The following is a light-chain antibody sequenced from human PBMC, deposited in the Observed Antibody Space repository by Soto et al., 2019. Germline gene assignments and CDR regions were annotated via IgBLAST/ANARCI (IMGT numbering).Light chain of an antibody. Sequence: QSALTQPRSVSGSPGQSVTISYTGTSSDVGGYNYVSWYQQHPGKAPKLMIYTVSNRPLGVPDRFSASKSGNTASLTISGLQTEDEADYYCCSYAGNFTWVFGGGTKVTVL. CDR2: TVS. CDR1: SSDVGGYNY. J-gene: IGLJ3*02. CDR3: CSYAGNFTWV. V-gene: IGLV2-11*01.